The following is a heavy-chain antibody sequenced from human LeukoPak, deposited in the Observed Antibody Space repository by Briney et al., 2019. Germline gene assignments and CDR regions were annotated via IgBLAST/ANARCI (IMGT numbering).Heavy chain of an antibody. CDR2: LHDSGRT. CDR3: ARSHGGF. D-gene: IGHD2-15*01. CDR1: GGSVSSGSYY. J-gene: IGHJ4*02. V-gene: IGHV4-61*01. Sequence: SETLSLTCTVSGGSVSSGSYYWIWIRQPPGKGLEWIGYLHDSGRTNYSPSLKSRVTISVDTPKNQFSLKMSSVTAADTAVYYCARSHGGFWGQGTLVTVSS.